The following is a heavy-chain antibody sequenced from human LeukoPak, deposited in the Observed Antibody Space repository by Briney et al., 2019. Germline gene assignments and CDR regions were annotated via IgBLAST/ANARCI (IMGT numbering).Heavy chain of an antibody. V-gene: IGHV3-9*01. D-gene: IGHD6-19*01. CDR2: ISWNSGSI. J-gene: IGHJ4*02. Sequence: GRSLRLSCAASGFTFDDYAMRWVRPAPGKGLEWGSGISWNSGSIGYADSVKGRFTISRDNAKNSLYLQMNSLRAEDTALYYCAKDLARIAVAYGFDYWGQGTLVTVSS. CDR3: AKDLARIAVAYGFDY. CDR1: GFTFDDYA.